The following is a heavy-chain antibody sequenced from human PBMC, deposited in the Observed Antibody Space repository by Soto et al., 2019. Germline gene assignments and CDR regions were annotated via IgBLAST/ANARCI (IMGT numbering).Heavy chain of an antibody. CDR3: ARDPGYYDSSGYYGGSFDY. CDR1: GGTFSSYA. V-gene: IGHV1-69*13. D-gene: IGHD3-22*01. J-gene: IGHJ4*02. Sequence: GASVKVSCKASGGTFSSYAISWVRQAPGQGLEWMGGIIPIFGTANCAQKFQGRVTITADESTSTAYMELSSLRSEDTAVYYCARDPGYYDSSGYYGGSFDYWGQGTLVTVSS. CDR2: IIPIFGTA.